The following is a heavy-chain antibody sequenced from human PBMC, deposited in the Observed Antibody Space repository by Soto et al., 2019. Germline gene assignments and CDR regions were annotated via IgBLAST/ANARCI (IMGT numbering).Heavy chain of an antibody. CDR3: ARGTTIFGVVLPFDY. V-gene: IGHV1-8*01. CDR1: GYTFTSYD. Sequence: GASVKVSCKASGYTFTSYDINWVRQATGQGLEWMGWMNPNNGNTGYAQKFKGRVTMTRNTSISTAYMELSSLRSEDTAVYYCARGTTIFGVVLPFDYWGQGTLVTVSS. D-gene: IGHD3-3*01. CDR2: MNPNNGNT. J-gene: IGHJ4*02.